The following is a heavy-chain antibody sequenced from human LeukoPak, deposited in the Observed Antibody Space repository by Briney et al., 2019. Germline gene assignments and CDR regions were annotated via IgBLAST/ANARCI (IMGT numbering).Heavy chain of an antibody. CDR1: GGSISSRNW. J-gene: IGHJ4*02. V-gene: IGHV4-4*02. Sequence: SETLSLTCAVSGGSISSRNWWSWVRQPPGKGLEWIGEIYHSGSTNYNPSLKSRVTISVDKSKNHFSLKLSSVTAADTAVYYCASWVWHLGYFDYWGQGTLVTVSS. CDR3: ASWVWHLGYFDY. D-gene: IGHD6-13*01. CDR2: IYHSGST.